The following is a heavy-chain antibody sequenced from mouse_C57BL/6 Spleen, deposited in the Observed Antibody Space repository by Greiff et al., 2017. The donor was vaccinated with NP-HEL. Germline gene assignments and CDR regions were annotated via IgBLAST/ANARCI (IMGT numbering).Heavy chain of an antibody. D-gene: IGHD3-3*01. CDR3: ARRGGDHYAMDY. CDR1: GYTFTDYY. J-gene: IGHJ4*01. V-gene: IGHV1-76*01. CDR2: IYPGSGNT. Sequence: QVQLQQSGAELVRPGASVKLSCKASGYTFTDYYINWVKQRPGQGLEWIARIYPGSGNTYYNEKFKGKATLTAEKSSSTAYMQLSSLTSEDSAVYFCARRGGDHYAMDYWGQGTSVTVSS.